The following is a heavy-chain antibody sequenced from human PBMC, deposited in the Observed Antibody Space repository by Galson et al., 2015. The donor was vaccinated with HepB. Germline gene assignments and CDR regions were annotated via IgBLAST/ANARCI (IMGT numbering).Heavy chain of an antibody. V-gene: IGHV3-23*01. D-gene: IGHD6-19*01. J-gene: IGHJ4*02. CDR3: AKGPSWYTSGWHIPFWDDH. CDR2: ISDSGDST. CDR1: GFTFKSYA. Sequence: SLRLSCAASGFTFKSYAMSWVRQAPGKGLEWVSSISDSGDSTYYADSVKGRFTISRDNSKNTLFLQMNSLRADDTAVFFCAKGPSWYTSGWHIPFWDDHWGQGTLVSVSS.